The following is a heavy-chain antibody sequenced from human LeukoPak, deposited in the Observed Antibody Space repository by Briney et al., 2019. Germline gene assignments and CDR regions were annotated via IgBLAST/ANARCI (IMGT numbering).Heavy chain of an antibody. V-gene: IGHV3-7*04. CDR3: ARPVAPVCVNAFDS. D-gene: IGHD2-8*01. J-gene: IGHJ3*02. Sequence: PGGSERLSCAASGFTFSSYWMSWVRQAPGKGLEWVANIKQDRSEKYYVDSVKGRFTISRDNAKNSMYLQMNSLRAEDTAVYYCARPVAPVCVNAFDSWGHRIIVSVSS. CDR2: IKQDRSEK. CDR1: GFTFSSYW.